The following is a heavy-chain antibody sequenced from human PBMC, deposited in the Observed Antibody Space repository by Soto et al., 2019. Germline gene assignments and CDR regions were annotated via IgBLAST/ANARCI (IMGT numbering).Heavy chain of an antibody. CDR3: AKGHGGKYVPSNWYYFDY. J-gene: IGHJ4*02. CDR1: GFTFSSYA. Sequence: GGSLRLSCAASGFTFSSYAMSWVRQAPGKGLEWVSAISGSGGSTYYADSVKGRFTISRDNSKNTLYLQMNSLRAEDTAVYYCAKGHGGKYVPSNWYYFDYWGQGTLVTVSS. CDR2: ISGSGGST. D-gene: IGHD6-13*01. V-gene: IGHV3-23*01.